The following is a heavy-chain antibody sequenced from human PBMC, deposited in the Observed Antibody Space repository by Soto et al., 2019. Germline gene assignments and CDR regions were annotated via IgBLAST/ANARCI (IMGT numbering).Heavy chain of an antibody. CDR2: IIPIFGTA. Sequence: GASVKVSCKASGGTFNSYAISWVRQAPGQGLEWMGGIIPIFGTANYAQKFQGRVTITADESTSTAYMELSSLRSEDTAVYYCARDVLSNTVTYYYGMDVWGQGTTVTVSS. CDR3: ARDVLSNTVTYYYGMDV. J-gene: IGHJ6*02. D-gene: IGHD4-17*01. V-gene: IGHV1-69*13. CDR1: GGTFNSYA.